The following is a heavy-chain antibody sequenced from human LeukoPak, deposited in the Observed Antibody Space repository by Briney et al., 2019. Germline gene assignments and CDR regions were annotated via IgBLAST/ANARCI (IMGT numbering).Heavy chain of an antibody. CDR1: GYTFIGHC. Sequence: ASVKVSCKASGYTFIGHCIHWVRQAPGPGLEWMGWINPSSGGANYAQNFQDRVTMTRDTSISTAYMELSRLRSDDTAVYYCARAFNGYYFDFWGQGTLVTVSS. J-gene: IGHJ4*02. V-gene: IGHV1-2*02. CDR2: INPSSGGA. CDR3: ARAFNGYYFDF.